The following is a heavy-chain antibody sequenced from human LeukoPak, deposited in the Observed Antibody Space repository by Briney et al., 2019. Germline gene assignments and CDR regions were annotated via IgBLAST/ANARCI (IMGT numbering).Heavy chain of an antibody. CDR1: GFTFSSYV. CDR3: ARGSVSVTMVRGVPTPGDY. J-gene: IGHJ4*02. CDR2: ISYDGSNE. D-gene: IGHD3-10*01. V-gene: IGHV3-30*04. Sequence: GGSLRLSCAASGFTFSSYVMRWVRQAPGKGLEWVAIISYDGSNEYYADSVKGRFTISRDNAKNSLYLQMNSLRAEDTAVYYCARGSVSVTMVRGVPTPGDYWGQGTLVTVSS.